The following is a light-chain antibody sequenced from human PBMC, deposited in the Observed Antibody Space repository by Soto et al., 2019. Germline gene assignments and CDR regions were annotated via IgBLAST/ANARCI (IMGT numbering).Light chain of an antibody. CDR1: SSNSGNNA. CDR2: YDD. Sequence: QSVLTQPPSVSEAPRQSVTISCSGSSSNSGNNAVNWYHQLPGKAPKLLIYYDDLLPSGVSDRFSGSKSGTSASLAISGLQSEDEADYYCAACDASLNGYVFGTGTKVTVL. CDR3: AACDASLNGYV. V-gene: IGLV1-36*01. J-gene: IGLJ1*01.